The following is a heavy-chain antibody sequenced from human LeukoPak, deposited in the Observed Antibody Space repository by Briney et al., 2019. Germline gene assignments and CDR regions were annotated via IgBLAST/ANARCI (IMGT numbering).Heavy chain of an antibody. CDR1: GFTVRDSY. D-gene: IGHD5-12*01. CDR3: AKSDRWLRLKDAFDI. Sequence: GGSLRLSCAASGFTVRDSYMSWVRQAPGKRLEWLAFIYVSGTTFYAASVKGRFTISRDNSKNTVYFQMNSLRAEDTAVYYCAKSDRWLRLKDAFDIWGQGTMVTVSS. J-gene: IGHJ3*02. V-gene: IGHV3-66*02. CDR2: IYVSGTT.